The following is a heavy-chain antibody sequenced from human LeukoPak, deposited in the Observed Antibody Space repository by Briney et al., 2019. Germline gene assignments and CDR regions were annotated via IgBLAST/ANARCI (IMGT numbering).Heavy chain of an antibody. J-gene: IGHJ4*02. CDR1: GFTFSSYE. CDR3: TEFAYYDISGYTPFDY. CDR2: LSSSGSTI. V-gene: IGHV3-48*03. Sequence: PGGTPRLFCAASGFTFSSYEMNWVRQAPGDGLEEGSSLSSSGSTIYYAEYLKGRFTIFRDNNKNSLYLQIISLSAEDTAVYDCTEFAYYDISGYTPFDYWGQGTLVTVSS. D-gene: IGHD3-22*01.